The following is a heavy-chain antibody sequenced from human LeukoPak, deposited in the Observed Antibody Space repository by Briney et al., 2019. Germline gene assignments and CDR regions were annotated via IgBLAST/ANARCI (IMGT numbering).Heavy chain of an antibody. J-gene: IGHJ4*02. CDR1: GFIYSNAW. D-gene: IGHD6-13*01. V-gene: IGHV3-15*01. Sequence: GGSLRLFYASSGFIYSNAWMSWVRQAPGKGLEWGGRIKSKTEGGTTDYAAPVKGTFTISRDDSKNTLYLQMNSLKTEDTAVYYCTTDRPSAAGTAFYYWGQGTLVTVSS. CDR2: IKSKTEGGTT. CDR3: TTDRPSAAGTAFYY.